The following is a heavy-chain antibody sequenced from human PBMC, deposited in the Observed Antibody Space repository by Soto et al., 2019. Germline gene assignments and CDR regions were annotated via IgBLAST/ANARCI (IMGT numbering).Heavy chain of an antibody. V-gene: IGHV3-21*01. CDR3: ARDEHIAAAPFDY. CDR1: GFTFSSYS. D-gene: IGHD6-13*01. Sequence: GGSLRLSCAASGFTFSSYSMNWVRQAPGKGLEWFSSISSSSSYIYYADSVEGRFTISRDNAKNSLYLQMNSLRAEDTAVYYCARDEHIAAAPFDYWGQGTLVTVSS. J-gene: IGHJ4*02. CDR2: ISSSSSYI.